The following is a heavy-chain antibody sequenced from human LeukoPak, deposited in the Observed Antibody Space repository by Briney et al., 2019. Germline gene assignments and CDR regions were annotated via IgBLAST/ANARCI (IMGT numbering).Heavy chain of an antibody. CDR2: IYYSGST. J-gene: IGHJ6*03. D-gene: IGHD3-10*01. Sequence: PSETLSLTCTVSGGSISSSSYYWGWIRQPPGKGLEWIGSIYYSGSTYYNPSLKSRVTISVDTSKNQFSLKLSSVTAADTAVYYCARDQVNYYGSGSYYKPNYYYYYMDVWAKGPRSPSP. V-gene: IGHV4-39*02. CDR3: ARDQVNYYGSGSYYKPNYYYYYMDV. CDR1: GGSISSSSYY.